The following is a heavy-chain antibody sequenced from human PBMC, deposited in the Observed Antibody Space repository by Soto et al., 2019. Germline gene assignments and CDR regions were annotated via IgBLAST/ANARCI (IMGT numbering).Heavy chain of an antibody. CDR1: GYTFTRYV. J-gene: IGHJ4*02. CDR3: AREREYYDSSGYYHY. Sequence: GALVKGSCKASGYTFTRYVISWVRQATRQGLERMGWIRAYNGNTNNAQKRQGRVTRTTDTSTSTAYMELRSLRSDDTAVYYCAREREYYDSSGYYHYWGQGTLVTVSS. D-gene: IGHD3-22*01. V-gene: IGHV1-18*01. CDR2: IRAYNGNT.